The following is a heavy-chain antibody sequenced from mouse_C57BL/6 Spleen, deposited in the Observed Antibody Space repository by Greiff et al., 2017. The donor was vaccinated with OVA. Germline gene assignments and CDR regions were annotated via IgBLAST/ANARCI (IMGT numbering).Heavy chain of an antibody. CDR3: TTSMVTEAWFAY. Sequence: EVQGVESGAELVRPGASVKLSCTASGFNIKDDYMHWVKQRPEQGLEWIGWIDPENGDTEYASKFQGKATITADTSSNTAYLQLSSLTSEDTAVYYCTTSMVTEAWFAYWGQGTLVTVSA. D-gene: IGHD2-2*01. J-gene: IGHJ3*01. V-gene: IGHV14-4*01. CDR2: IDPENGDT. CDR1: GFNIKDDY.